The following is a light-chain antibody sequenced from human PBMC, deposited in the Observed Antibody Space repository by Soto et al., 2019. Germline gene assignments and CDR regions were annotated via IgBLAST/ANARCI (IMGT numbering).Light chain of an antibody. CDR1: QSVSSTY. CDR3: QQLGSSPIT. V-gene: IGKV3-20*01. Sequence: EVVLTQSPGTLSLSPGERATLSCRASQSVSSTYLAWYQQKPGQAPRLLIYGVSNRATGIPDRVSGSGSGTDFTLTISRLGPEDVEVYSCQQLGSSPITFGQGTRLE. J-gene: IGKJ5*01. CDR2: GVS.